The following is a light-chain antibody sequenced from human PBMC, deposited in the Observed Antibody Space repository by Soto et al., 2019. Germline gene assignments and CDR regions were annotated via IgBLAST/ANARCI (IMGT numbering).Light chain of an antibody. CDR2: KAS. CDR1: QSISSW. V-gene: IGKV1-5*03. Sequence: DIQMTQSTSTLSASVGDRVTITCPASQSISSWLAWYQQKPGKAPKLLIYKASNLESGVPSRFSGSGSGTEFTLTISSLQPDDFATYYCQQYNSYSWTFGQGTKVDIK. J-gene: IGKJ1*01. CDR3: QQYNSYSWT.